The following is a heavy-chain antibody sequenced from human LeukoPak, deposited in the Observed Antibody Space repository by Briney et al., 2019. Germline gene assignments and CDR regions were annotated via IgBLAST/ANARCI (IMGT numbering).Heavy chain of an antibody. J-gene: IGHJ4*02. CDR2: IYYSGST. Sequence: SETLSLTCTVSGGSISSYYWSWIRQPPGKGLEWIGYIYYSGSTNYNPSLKGRVTISVDTSKNQFSLKLSSVTAADTAVYYCARDRGGGGVFDYWGQGTLVTVSS. CDR3: ARDRGGGGVFDY. CDR1: GGSISSYY. D-gene: IGHD3-16*01. V-gene: IGHV4-59*12.